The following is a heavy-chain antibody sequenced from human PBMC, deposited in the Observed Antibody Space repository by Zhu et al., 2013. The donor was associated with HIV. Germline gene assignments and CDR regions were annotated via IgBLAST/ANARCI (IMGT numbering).Heavy chain of an antibody. CDR2: IIPIFGTA. CDR3: ARDLPPGIVATIGLLGYYYYGMDV. D-gene: IGHD5-12*01. Sequence: QVQLVQSGAEVKKPGSSVKVSCKASGGTFSSYAISWVRQAPGQGLEWMGGIIPIFGTANYAQKFQGRVTITADKSTSTAYMELSSLRSEDTAVYYCARDLPPGIVATIGLLGYYYYGMDVWGQGTTVTVSS. J-gene: IGHJ6*02. CDR1: GGTFSSYA. V-gene: IGHV1-69*06.